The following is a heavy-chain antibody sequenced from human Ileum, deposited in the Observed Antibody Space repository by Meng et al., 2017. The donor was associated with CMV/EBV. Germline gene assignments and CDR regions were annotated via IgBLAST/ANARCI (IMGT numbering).Heavy chain of an antibody. Sequence: SETLSLTCTVSGGSFSDYYWTWIRQFPGKGLEWIGYVFYTGSTNYNPSLESRVSMSVDTSKKQFSLTLSAVTAADTAVYYCASHRYSASYYSDYWDQGTLVTVSS. CDR1: GGSFSDYY. CDR2: VFYTGST. CDR3: ASHRYSASYYSDY. D-gene: IGHD2-2*01. V-gene: IGHV4-59*13. J-gene: IGHJ4*02.